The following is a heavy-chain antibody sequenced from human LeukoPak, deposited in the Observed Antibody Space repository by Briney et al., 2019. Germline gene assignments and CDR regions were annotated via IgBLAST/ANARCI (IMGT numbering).Heavy chain of an antibody. J-gene: IGHJ4*02. Sequence: GASVKVSCKASGYTFTGYYMHWLRQATGQGLDWMGWMNPNSGNTGFAHKFQGRVTMTTNTSISTAYMELSSLRSEDTAVYYCASGTNYIDSWGQGTLVTVSS. CDR2: MNPNSGNT. V-gene: IGHV1-8*02. CDR3: ASGTNYIDS. CDR1: GYTFTGYY.